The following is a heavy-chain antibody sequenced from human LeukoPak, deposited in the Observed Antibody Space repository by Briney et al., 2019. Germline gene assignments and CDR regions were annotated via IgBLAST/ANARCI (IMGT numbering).Heavy chain of an antibody. CDR3: ARSTRVSMIRGVIASCDAFDI. V-gene: IGHV3-64*01. Sequence: PGGPLRLSCAASGFTFSSYAMHWVRQAPGKGLEYVSAINTNGGSTYHTNSVKDRFIISRDNSKNTLYLQMGSLRAEDMAVYYCARSTRVSMIRGVIASCDAFDIWGQGTMVTVSS. CDR2: INTNGGST. J-gene: IGHJ3*02. CDR1: GFTFSSYA. D-gene: IGHD3-10*01.